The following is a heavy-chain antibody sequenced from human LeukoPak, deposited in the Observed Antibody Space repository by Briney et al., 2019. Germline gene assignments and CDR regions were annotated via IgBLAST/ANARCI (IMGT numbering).Heavy chain of an antibody. CDR1: GGSISSYY. CDR3: ARVRVVPAAIALLVDAFDI. Sequence: SETLSLTCTVSGGSISSYYWSWIRQPAGQGLEWIGRIYISGSTNYNPSLKGRVTMSVDTSTAQLSLKLTSVTATDTAVYYWARVRVVPAAIALLVDAFDIWGQGTMVTVSS. D-gene: IGHD2-2*02. J-gene: IGHJ3*02. CDR2: IYISGST. V-gene: IGHV4-4*07.